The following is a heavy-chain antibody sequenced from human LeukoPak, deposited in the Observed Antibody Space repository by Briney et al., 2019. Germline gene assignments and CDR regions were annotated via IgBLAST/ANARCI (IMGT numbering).Heavy chain of an antibody. V-gene: IGHV4-30-2*01. CDR2: IYHSGGT. J-gene: IGHJ4*02. Sequence: PSQTLSLTCAVSGGSISSGGYCWSWLRQPPGKGLEWIGYIYHSGGTYYNPSLKSRVTISVDRSRNQFSLKLSSVTAADTAVYYCARGGGTVFDYWGQGTLVTVSS. D-gene: IGHD4-17*01. CDR1: GGSISSGGYC. CDR3: ARGGGTVFDY.